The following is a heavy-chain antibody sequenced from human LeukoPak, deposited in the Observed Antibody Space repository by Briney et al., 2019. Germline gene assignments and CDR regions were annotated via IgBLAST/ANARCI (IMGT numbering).Heavy chain of an antibody. D-gene: IGHD2-15*01. V-gene: IGHV4-34*01. CDR3: ARAMVVVVAAARGISAFDI. Sequence: SETLSLTCAVYGGSFSGYYWSWIRQPPGKGLEWIGEINHSGSTNYNPSLKSRVTISVDTSKNQFSLKLSSVTAADTAVYYCARAMVVVVAAARGISAFDIWGQGTMVTVSS. CDR2: INHSGST. CDR1: GGSFSGYY. J-gene: IGHJ3*02.